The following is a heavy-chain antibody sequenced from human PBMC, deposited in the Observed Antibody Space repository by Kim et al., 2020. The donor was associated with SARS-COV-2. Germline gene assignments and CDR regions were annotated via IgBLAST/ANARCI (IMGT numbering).Heavy chain of an antibody. V-gene: IGHV3-33*01. D-gene: IGHD1-26*01. CDR1: GFTFSSYG. J-gene: IGHJ4*02. Sequence: GGSLRLSCAASGFTFSSYGMHWVRQAPGKGLEWVAVIWYDGSNKYYADSVKGRFTISRDNSKNTLYLQMNSLRAEDTAVYYCARDREAGIVGVESLGLLDYWGQGTLVTVSS. CDR3: ARDREAGIVGVESLGLLDY. CDR2: IWYDGSNK.